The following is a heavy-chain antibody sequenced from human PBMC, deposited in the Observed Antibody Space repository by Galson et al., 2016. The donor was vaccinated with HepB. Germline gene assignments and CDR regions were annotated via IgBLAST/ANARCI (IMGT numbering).Heavy chain of an antibody. Sequence: SLRLSCAASGFAFSGSAMHWVRQAPGKGLAWVSGLSGSGGSTYYADSVRGRFTISRDNSKNTLYLKMNSLRAEDTAVYFCAKEMVRGVFTINWFGTWGQGTQVSVSS. D-gene: IGHD3-10*01. CDR3: AKEMVRGVFTINWFGT. CDR2: LSGSGGST. V-gene: IGHV3-23*01. J-gene: IGHJ5*02. CDR1: GFAFSGSA.